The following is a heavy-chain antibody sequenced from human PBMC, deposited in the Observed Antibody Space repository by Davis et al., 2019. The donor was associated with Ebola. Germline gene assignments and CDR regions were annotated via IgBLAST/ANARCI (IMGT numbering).Heavy chain of an antibody. Sequence: GESLKLSCAASGFTFSSYGMHWVRQAPGKGLAWVSSISISGNYLFYADSVKGRFTISRNTAKNSLYLQMSSLRAEDTALYYCARLYEQQLLVGAFDIWGQVTMVTVSS. CDR2: ISISGNYL. V-gene: IGHV3-21*01. D-gene: IGHD6-13*01. CDR1: GFTFSSYG. CDR3: ARLYEQQLLVGAFDI. J-gene: IGHJ3*02.